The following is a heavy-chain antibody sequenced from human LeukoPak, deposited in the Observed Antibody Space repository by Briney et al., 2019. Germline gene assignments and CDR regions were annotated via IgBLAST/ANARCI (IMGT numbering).Heavy chain of an antibody. CDR1: GFTFSTYF. V-gene: IGHV3-30-3*01. Sequence: GGSLRLSCAASGFTFSTYFMHWVRQAPGKGLEWVADIASDGSHTFYVESVKGRFTISRDNSKNTLYLQINSLRPEDTVVYFCEREKQAIFLLSGFFDIWGQGTLAPVS. CDR2: IASDGSHT. CDR3: EREKQAIFLLSGFFDI. J-gene: IGHJ3*02. D-gene: IGHD3-3*02.